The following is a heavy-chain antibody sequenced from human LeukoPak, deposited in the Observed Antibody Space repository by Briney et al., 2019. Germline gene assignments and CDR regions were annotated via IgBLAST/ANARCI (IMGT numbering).Heavy chain of an antibody. V-gene: IGHV3-13*01. CDR1: GFTFSSYD. J-gene: IGHJ4*02. CDR2: IGTAGDT. D-gene: IGHD6-13*01. CDR3: ARGSLAAAGIGTLDY. Sequence: PGGSLRLSCAASGFTFSSYDMHWVRQATGKGLEWVSAIGTAGDTYYPGSVKGRFTISRENAKNSLYLQMNSLRAEDTAVYYCARGSLAAAGIGTLDYWGQGTLVTVSS.